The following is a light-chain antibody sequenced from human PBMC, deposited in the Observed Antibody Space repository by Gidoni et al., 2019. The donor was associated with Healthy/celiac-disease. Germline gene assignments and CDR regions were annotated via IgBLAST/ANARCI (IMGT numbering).Light chain of an antibody. Sequence: DIQMPQSPSTLSASVGDRVTSTCRASQSISSWLAWYQQKPGKAPKLLIYKASSLESGVPSRFSGSGSGTEFTLTISSLQPDDFATYYCQQYNSRVTFGQGTKVEIK. J-gene: IGKJ1*01. CDR2: KAS. CDR3: QQYNSRVT. V-gene: IGKV1-5*03. CDR1: QSISSW.